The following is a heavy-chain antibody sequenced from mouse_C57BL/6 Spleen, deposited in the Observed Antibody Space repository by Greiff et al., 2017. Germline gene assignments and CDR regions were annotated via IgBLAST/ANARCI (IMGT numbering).Heavy chain of an antibody. D-gene: IGHD3-3*01. CDR3: GRRGLGWFAY. Sequence: QVQLQQPGAELVKPGASVKLSCKASGYTFTSYWMQWVKQRPGQGLEWIGEIDPSDSYTNYNQKFKGKATLTVDTSSSTAYMQLSSLTSEDSAVYYCGRRGLGWFAYWGQGTLVTVS. CDR2: IDPSDSYT. V-gene: IGHV1-50*01. CDR1: GYTFTSYW. J-gene: IGHJ3*01.